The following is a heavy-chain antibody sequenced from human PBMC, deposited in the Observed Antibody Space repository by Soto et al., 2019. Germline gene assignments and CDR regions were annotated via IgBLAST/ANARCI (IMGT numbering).Heavy chain of an antibody. J-gene: IGHJ4*02. Sequence: GGSLRLSCAASGFIFSSYSMNWVRQTPGKGLEWVSSISSSSSYIYYADSVKGRFTISRDNAKNSLYLQMDNLRAEDTAVYYCARTYGDYVNWGQGTLVTVSS. CDR2: ISSSSSYI. D-gene: IGHD4-17*01. CDR1: GFIFSSYS. V-gene: IGHV3-21*01. CDR3: ARTYGDYVN.